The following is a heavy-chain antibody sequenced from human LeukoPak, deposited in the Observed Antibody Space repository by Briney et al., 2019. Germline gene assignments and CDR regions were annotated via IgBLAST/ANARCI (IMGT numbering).Heavy chain of an antibody. J-gene: IGHJ5*02. V-gene: IGHV3-23*01. CDR3: AKRASLVSATPWFAP. CDR1: GFTFSSYG. D-gene: IGHD2-15*01. CDR2: ISNSGDST. Sequence: PGGSLRLSCAASGFTFSSYGMSWVRQAPGKGLEWVSDISNSGDSTYYADSVKGRFTISRDNSKNTLYLQMNNLRAEDTAVFYCAKRASLVSATPWFAPWGQGTLVTVSS.